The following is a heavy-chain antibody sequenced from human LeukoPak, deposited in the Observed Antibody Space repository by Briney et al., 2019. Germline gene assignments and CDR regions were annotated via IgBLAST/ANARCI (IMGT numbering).Heavy chain of an antibody. CDR3: ARGVEPLAANTLAY. D-gene: IGHD1-14*01. V-gene: IGHV3-53*01. Sequence: GGSLRLSCAASGFTVITNDMSWVRQAPGKGLEWVSVLYSDANTKYAPSVHGRFTISTDNSNNTLYLEMNSLSPDDTAVYYCARGVEPLAANTLAYWGQGTLVTVSS. J-gene: IGHJ4*02. CDR1: GFTVITND. CDR2: LYSDANT.